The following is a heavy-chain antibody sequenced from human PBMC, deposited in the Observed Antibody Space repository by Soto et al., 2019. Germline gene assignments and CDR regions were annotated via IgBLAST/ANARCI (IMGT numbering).Heavy chain of an antibody. D-gene: IGHD3-10*01. CDR1: GDSISSGNYY. CDR2: IYYSGST. V-gene: IGHV4-30-4*01. Sequence: LSLTCTVSGDSISSGNYYWSWIRQPPGKGLEWIGYIYYSGSTYYSPSLKSRVTISVDTSKNQFSLKLSSVTAADTAVYYCARELYYYGSGSYYNAPRFDPWGQGTLVTV. J-gene: IGHJ5*02. CDR3: ARELYYYGSGSYYNAPRFDP.